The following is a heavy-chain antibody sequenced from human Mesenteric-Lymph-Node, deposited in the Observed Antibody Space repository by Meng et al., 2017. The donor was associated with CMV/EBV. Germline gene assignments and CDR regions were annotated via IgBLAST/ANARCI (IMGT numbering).Heavy chain of an antibody. Sequence: GESLKISCAASGFTFSDYYMSWIRQAPGKGLEWVSYISSSGSTIYYADSVKGRFTISRDNAKNSLYLQMNSLRAEDTAVYYCARTGPHSLDFWSGYSPSDFDYWGQGTLVTVSS. CDR3: ARTGPHSLDFWSGYSPSDFDY. J-gene: IGHJ4*02. D-gene: IGHD3-3*01. CDR2: ISSSGSTI. CDR1: GFTFSDYY. V-gene: IGHV3-11*01.